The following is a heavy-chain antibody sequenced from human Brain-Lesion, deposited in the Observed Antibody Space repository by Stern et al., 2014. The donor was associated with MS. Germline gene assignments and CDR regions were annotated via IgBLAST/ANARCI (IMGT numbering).Heavy chain of an antibody. D-gene: IGHD6-13*01. CDR2: SDHRGST. CDR1: GGSISSSNW. CDR3: ARFPASRPHVFDS. V-gene: IGHV4-4*02. J-gene: IGHJ4*02. Sequence: QVQLVQSGPGLVKPSGTLSLTCAVSGGSISSSNWWRWVRQSPGKGLEWIGESDHRGSTIYNPSLKSRVTVSVDKSTNRFSLNLRSVTAADTAVYFCARFPASRPHVFDSWGQGTLVTVSS.